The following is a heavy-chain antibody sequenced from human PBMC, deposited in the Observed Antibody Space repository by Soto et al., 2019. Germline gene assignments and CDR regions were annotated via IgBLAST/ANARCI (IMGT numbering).Heavy chain of an antibody. Sequence: GGSLRLSCAASGFTFSNAWMSWVRQAPGKGLEWVGRIKSKTDGGTTDYAAPVKGRFTTSRDDSKNTLYLQMNSLKTEDTAVYYCTTEGGGYYYYYGMDVWGQGTTVTVSS. D-gene: IGHD2-15*01. CDR1: GFTFSNAW. V-gene: IGHV3-15*01. CDR2: IKSKTDGGTT. J-gene: IGHJ6*02. CDR3: TTEGGGYYYYYGMDV.